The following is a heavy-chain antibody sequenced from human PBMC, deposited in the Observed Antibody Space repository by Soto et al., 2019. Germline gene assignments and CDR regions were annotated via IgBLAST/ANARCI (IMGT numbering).Heavy chain of an antibody. CDR3: PRLPRNGSSPPGP. CDR2: IYYSGST. J-gene: IGHJ5*02. Sequence: SETLSLTCTVSGGSISSGGYYWSWIRQHPGKGLEWIGYIYYSGSTYYNPSLKSRVTISVDTSKNQFSLKLSSVTAADTAVYYGPRLPRNGSSPPGPWGQGTLVTFSS. CDR1: GGSISSGGYY. V-gene: IGHV4-31*03. D-gene: IGHD3-22*01.